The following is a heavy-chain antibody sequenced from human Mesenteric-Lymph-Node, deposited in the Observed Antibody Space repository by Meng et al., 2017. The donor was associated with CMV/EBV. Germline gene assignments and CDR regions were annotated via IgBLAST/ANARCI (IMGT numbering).Heavy chain of an antibody. D-gene: IGHD3-10*01. CDR1: GDSVSTNSAA. Sequence: SETLSLTCAISGDSVSTNSAAWNWIRQSPSRGLEWLGRTFYRSKWYTNYAESVKSRITINPDTSNNQFSLHLNSVTPEDTAVYYCAREKRGESDYWGQGTLVTVSS. CDR2: TFYRSKWYT. J-gene: IGHJ4*02. CDR3: AREKRGESDY. V-gene: IGHV6-1*01.